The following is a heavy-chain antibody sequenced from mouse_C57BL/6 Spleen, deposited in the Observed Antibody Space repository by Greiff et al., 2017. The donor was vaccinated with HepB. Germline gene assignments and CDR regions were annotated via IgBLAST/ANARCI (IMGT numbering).Heavy chain of an antibody. J-gene: IGHJ2*01. CDR2: INPNNGGT. V-gene: IGHV1-26*01. Sequence: VQLQQSGPELVKPGASVKISCKASGYTFTDYYMNWVKQSHGKSLEWIGDINPNNGGTSYNQKFKGKATLTVDKSSSTAYMELRSLTSEDSAVYYCARSDYYYGSSYDWGQGTTLTVSS. CDR1: GYTFTDYY. CDR3: ARSDYYYGSSYD. D-gene: IGHD1-1*01.